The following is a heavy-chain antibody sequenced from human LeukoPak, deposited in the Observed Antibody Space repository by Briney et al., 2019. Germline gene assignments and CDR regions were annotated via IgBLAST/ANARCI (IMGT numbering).Heavy chain of an antibody. V-gene: IGHV3-30*18. D-gene: IGHD6-13*01. CDR3: AKDRRSSWTSDY. J-gene: IGHJ4*02. CDR2: ISYDGSNK. CDR1: GFTFSSYG. Sequence: GRSLRLSCAASGFTFSSYGMHWVRRDPGKGLEWVAVISYDGSNKYYADSVKGRFTISRDNSKNTLYLQMNSLRAEDTAVYYCAKDRRSSWTSDYWGQGTLVTVSS.